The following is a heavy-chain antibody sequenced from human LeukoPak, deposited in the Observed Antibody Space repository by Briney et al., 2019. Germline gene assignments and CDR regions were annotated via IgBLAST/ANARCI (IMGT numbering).Heavy chain of an antibody. CDR3: ARASNYTYDFWSGYYSWFDP. J-gene: IGHJ5*02. D-gene: IGHD3-3*01. Sequence: ASVKVSCKASGGTFSSYAISWVRQAPGQGLEWMGGIIPIFGTANYAQKFQGRVTITTDESTSTAYMELSSLRSEDTAVYYCARASNYTYDFWSGYYSWFDPWGQGTLVTVSS. V-gene: IGHV1-69*05. CDR1: GGTFSSYA. CDR2: IIPIFGTA.